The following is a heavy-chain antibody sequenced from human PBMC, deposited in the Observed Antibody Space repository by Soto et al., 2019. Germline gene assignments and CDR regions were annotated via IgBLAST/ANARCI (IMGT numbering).Heavy chain of an antibody. CDR2: IIPMFGPA. Sequence: QVQLVQSGAEVNRPGSSVKVSCKASGVSFSTYAITWVRQAPGQGLEWMGGIIPMFGPANYPQKLQGRVTIVADESTSTAYLELSSLRSEDTAVYYCARAGSSSSRYYHYYGMDVWGQGTTVTVS. CDR1: GVSFSTYA. D-gene: IGHD6-6*01. V-gene: IGHV1-69*01. CDR3: ARAGSSSSRYYHYYGMDV. J-gene: IGHJ6*02.